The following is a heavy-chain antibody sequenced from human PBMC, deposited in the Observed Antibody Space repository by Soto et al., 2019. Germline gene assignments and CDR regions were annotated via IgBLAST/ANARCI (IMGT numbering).Heavy chain of an antibody. D-gene: IGHD6-19*01. Sequence: QVQLVESGGGVVQPGGALRLSCAASGFMFSSTGMHWVRQAPGKGLEWVAVISHDGGNKYYGDSVKGRFTISRDNSKNTLYLQMNSLRADDTAVYYCAKDWGIAVAAHWGQGTLVTVSS. CDR3: AKDWGIAVAAH. CDR2: ISHDGGNK. V-gene: IGHV3-30*18. CDR1: GFMFSSTG. J-gene: IGHJ4*02.